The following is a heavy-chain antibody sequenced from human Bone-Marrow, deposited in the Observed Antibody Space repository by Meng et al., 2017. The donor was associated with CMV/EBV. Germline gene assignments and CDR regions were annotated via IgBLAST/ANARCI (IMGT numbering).Heavy chain of an antibody. CDR2: ISYDGSNK. D-gene: IGHD2-2*01. CDR1: RFTFSSYA. CDR3: AREWEWYQLHYDAFDI. Sequence: SLKISCAVSRFTFSSYAMHWVRQAPGKGLEWVAVISYDGSNKYYADSVKGRFTISRDNSKNTLYLQMNSLRAEDTAVYYCAREWEWYQLHYDAFDIWGQGTMVTVSS. J-gene: IGHJ3*02. V-gene: IGHV3-30-3*01.